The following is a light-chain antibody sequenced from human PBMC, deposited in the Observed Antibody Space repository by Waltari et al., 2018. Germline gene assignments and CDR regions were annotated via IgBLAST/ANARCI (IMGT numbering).Light chain of an antibody. V-gene: IGLV2-23*02. Sequence: QAALTQPASVSGSPGQSTTISCSGTTSDVGNYKFVSWYQQHPGNAPKLMIHEVSQRPSGVSARFSASRPGNTASLTISGLQAEDEADYYCCSYAGSGTYVFGGGTKVTVL. CDR3: CSYAGSGTYV. J-gene: IGLJ1*01. CDR2: EVS. CDR1: TSDVGNYKF.